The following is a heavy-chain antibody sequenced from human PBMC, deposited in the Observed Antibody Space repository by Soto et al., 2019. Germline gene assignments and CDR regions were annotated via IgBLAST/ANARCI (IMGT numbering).Heavy chain of an antibody. CDR3: XXXXXXXKNLDYYXXXXDV. Sequence: QVQLVESGGGVVQPGRSLRLSCAASGFTFSSYGMHWVRQAPGKGLEWVAVIWYDGSNKYYADSVKGRFTISRDNSKXTLYLQXNXXXXXXXXXXXXXXXXXXXKNLDYYXXXXDVWX. J-gene: IGHJ6*02. CDR2: IWYDGSNK. CDR1: GFTFSSYG. V-gene: IGHV3-33*01.